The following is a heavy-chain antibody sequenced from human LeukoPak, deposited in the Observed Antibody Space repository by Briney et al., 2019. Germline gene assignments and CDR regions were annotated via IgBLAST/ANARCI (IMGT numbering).Heavy chain of an antibody. CDR2: IHTDGST. V-gene: IGHV4-4*07. CDR1: GGSISSYY. J-gene: IGHJ6*03. Sequence: SETLSLTCTVSGGSISSYYWSWIRQPPGKGLEWIGRIHTDGSTNYNPSLKSRVTMSLDKSKNQFSLRLSSVTAADTAVYYCARVRFWERYMDVWGKGTTVTISS. D-gene: IGHD3-10*01. CDR3: ARVRFWERYMDV.